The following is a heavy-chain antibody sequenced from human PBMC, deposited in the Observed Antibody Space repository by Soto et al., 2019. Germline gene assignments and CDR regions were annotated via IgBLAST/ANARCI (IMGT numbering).Heavy chain of an antibody. Sequence: PVGSLRLACAASGFTCNTYAMSWVRQSPGQGLEWVSASSGSGFSTDYADSVKGRLSISSDSSKNTLFLQMNSLRADDTAVYFCATFTFGHPFDTWGQGTMVTVSS. CDR3: ATFTFGHPFDT. V-gene: IGHV3-23*01. CDR2: SSGSGFST. CDR1: GFTCNTYA. D-gene: IGHD3-16*01. J-gene: IGHJ3*02.